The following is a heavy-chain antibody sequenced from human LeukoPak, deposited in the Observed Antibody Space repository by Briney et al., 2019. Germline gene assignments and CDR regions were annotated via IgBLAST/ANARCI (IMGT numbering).Heavy chain of an antibody. D-gene: IGHD6-25*01. CDR3: ARLKRGAAAAKGEEYFQR. CDR2: IYYSGST. V-gene: IGHV4-59*08. CDR1: GGSISSHY. J-gene: IGHJ1*01. Sequence: SETLSLTCTVSGGSISSHYWSWIRQPPGKGLEWIGYIYYSGSTNYNPSLKSRVTISVDTSKNQFSLKLSSVTAADTAVYYCARLKRGAAAAKGEEYFQRWGQGTLVTVSS.